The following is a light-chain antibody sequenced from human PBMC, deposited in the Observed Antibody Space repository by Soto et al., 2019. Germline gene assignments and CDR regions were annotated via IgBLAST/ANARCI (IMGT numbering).Light chain of an antibody. CDR2: GAS. CDR1: QSVSSSY. V-gene: IGKV3-20*01. Sequence: EIVLTQSPGTLSLSPGERATLSCRASQSVSSSYLAWYQQKPGQAPRLLIYGASSRATGIPDRFSGSGSGTDFTLTISRLEPEDFAVDACQQYGSSPPITFGQGTRLEI. J-gene: IGKJ5*01. CDR3: QQYGSSPPIT.